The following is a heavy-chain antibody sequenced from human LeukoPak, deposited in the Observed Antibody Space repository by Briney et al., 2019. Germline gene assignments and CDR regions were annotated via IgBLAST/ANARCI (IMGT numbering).Heavy chain of an antibody. CDR3: ARGSRGYYDSSGYYRYFQH. CDR1: GGTFSSYA. J-gene: IGHJ1*01. Sequence: SAKVSCKASGGTFSSYAISWVRQAPGQGLEWMGRIIPILGIANYAQKFQGRVTITADKSTSTAYMELSSLRSEDTAVYYCARGSRGYYDSSGYYRYFQHWGQGTLVTVSS. V-gene: IGHV1-69*04. CDR2: IIPILGIA. D-gene: IGHD3-22*01.